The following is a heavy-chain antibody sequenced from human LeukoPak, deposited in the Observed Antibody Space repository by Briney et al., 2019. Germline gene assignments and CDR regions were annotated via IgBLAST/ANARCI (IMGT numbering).Heavy chain of an antibody. CDR1: GFTFSSYG. D-gene: IGHD6-13*01. CDR3: ARKSSSWIGMDV. Sequence: GGSLRLSCAASGFTFSSYGMHWVRQAPGKGLEWVAVIWYDGSNKYYADSVKGRFTISRDNSKNTLYLQVNSLRAEDTAVYYCARKSSSWIGMDVWGQGTTVTVSS. CDR2: IWYDGSNK. J-gene: IGHJ6*02. V-gene: IGHV3-33*01.